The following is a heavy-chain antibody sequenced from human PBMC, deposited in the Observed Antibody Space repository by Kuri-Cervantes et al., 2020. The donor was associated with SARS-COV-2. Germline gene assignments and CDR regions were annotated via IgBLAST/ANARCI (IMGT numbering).Heavy chain of an antibody. V-gene: IGHV5-10-1*01. D-gene: IGHD3-10*01. CDR3: SSNYYVSGK. CDR1: GYCFTSYW. Sequence: GGSLRLSCKGSGYCFTSYWISWVRQMPGKGLEWMGRIDPSDSYTNYSTFFQGHVTISADKSISTAYLQCSSLKSSDTAMYYCSSNYYVSGKWGQGTLVTVSS. CDR2: IDPSDSYT. J-gene: IGHJ4*02.